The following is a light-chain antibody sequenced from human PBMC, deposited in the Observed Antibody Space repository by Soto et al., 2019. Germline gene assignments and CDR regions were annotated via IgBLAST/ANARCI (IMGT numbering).Light chain of an antibody. J-gene: IGKJ1*01. CDR1: QSVSSSY. CDR3: KQYGSSFWT. V-gene: IGKV3-20*01. CDR2: GAP. Sequence: IAVTQSAGTLSLSPGERATLSCRPSQSVSSSYLDWYQQKPGQAHSPLIYGAPSRHTGIPDRFSGSGSGTNFTLTISRLDPKDLAVYNCKQYGSSFWTFGQGTKLE.